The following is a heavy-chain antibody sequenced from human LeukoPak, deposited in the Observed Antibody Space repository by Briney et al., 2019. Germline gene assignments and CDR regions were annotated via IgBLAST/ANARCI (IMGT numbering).Heavy chain of an antibody. CDR3: ARTQIVGASYYFDY. D-gene: IGHD1-26*01. Sequence: GGSLRLSCAASGFTFSSYGMSWVRQAPGKGLEWVSAISGSGGSTYYADSVKGRSTISRDNSKNTLYLQMNGLRAEDTAVYYCARTQIVGASYYFDYWGQGTLVTVSS. CDR2: ISGSGGST. CDR1: GFTFSSYG. J-gene: IGHJ4*02. V-gene: IGHV3-23*01.